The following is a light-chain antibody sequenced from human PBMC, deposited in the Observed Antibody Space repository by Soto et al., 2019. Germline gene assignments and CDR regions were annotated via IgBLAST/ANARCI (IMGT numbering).Light chain of an antibody. CDR1: QSVSSTY. CDR3: HQCDTSPWA. CDR2: GAS. V-gene: IGKV3-20*01. J-gene: IGKJ1*01. Sequence: ELVLTQSPGTLSLSPGERATLSCRASQSVSSTYLAWYQQKPGQAPRVLIYGASSRATGIPDRFSGSGSGTDFTLTISRLEPEDFAVYYCHQCDTSPWAFGHGTKVEIK.